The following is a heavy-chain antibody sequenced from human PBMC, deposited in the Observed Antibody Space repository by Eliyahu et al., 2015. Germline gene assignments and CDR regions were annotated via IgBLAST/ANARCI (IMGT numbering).Heavy chain of an antibody. D-gene: IGHD3-10*01. J-gene: IGHJ6*02. CDR3: VRDAGGFDV. V-gene: IGHV3-72*01. Sequence: EVQLVESGGGLVQPGGSLRLSCAASGFIFSDPYMDWVRQAPGKGLEWVAHIRNKANSYTTDYAASVKGRFTISRDDSKNSLYLQMNSLKTDDTAVYYCVRDAGGFDVWGQGTTVTVSS. CDR1: GFIFSDPY. CDR2: IRNKANSYTT.